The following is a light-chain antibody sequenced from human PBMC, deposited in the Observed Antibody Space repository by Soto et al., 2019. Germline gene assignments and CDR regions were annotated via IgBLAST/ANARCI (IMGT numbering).Light chain of an antibody. CDR3: SSYAGSNNYVI. V-gene: IGLV2-8*01. CDR1: SSDIAGYNF. CDR2: EDI. Sequence: QSALTQPPSASGSPGQSVTISCTGTSSDIAGYNFVSWYQLHPGKAPKLMIYEDIKRPSGVPDRFSGSKSGNTASLTVSGLQAEDEADYYCSSYAGSNNYVIFGGGTKLTVL. J-gene: IGLJ2*01.